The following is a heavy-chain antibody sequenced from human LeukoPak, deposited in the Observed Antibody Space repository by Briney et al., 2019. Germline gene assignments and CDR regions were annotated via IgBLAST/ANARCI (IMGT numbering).Heavy chain of an antibody. V-gene: IGHV1-18*01. Sequence: ASVKVSCKAYGYTFTSYGINWLRQAPGQGPEWMGWISAYNGNTKYAQNLQGRVTMTTDTSITTAYMELTRLRSDDTAVYYCANWAATIRNFNYWGQGTLVTVSS. CDR2: ISAYNGNT. D-gene: IGHD5-12*01. CDR3: ANWAATIRNFNY. CDR1: GYTFTSYG. J-gene: IGHJ4*02.